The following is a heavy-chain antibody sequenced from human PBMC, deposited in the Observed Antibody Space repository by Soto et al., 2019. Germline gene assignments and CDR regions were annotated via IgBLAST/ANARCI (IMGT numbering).Heavy chain of an antibody. CDR1: GYDFARTW. CDR2: IYPGDSET. CDR3: ARLVGAYDSYFDH. V-gene: IGHV5-51*01. J-gene: IGHJ4*02. Sequence: PGGSLKISCKASGYDFARTWIGWVRQLPGKGLDWLGIIYPGDSETRYSPSFRGQVTFSVDMSISTAYLQWSSLKTSDIAIYYCARLVGAYDSYFDHWRQGTRVTVSS. D-gene: IGHD5-12*01.